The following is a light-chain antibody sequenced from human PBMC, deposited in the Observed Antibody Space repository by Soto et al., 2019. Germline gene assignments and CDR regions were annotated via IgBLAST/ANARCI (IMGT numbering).Light chain of an antibody. CDR3: AAWDDSLNVLV. CDR1: SSNIGSKS. V-gene: IGLV1-44*01. J-gene: IGLJ2*01. CDR2: SNN. Sequence: QAVVTQPPSVSGTPGQRVNMSCSGSSSNIGSKSVSWYQHLPQTAPKLLIYSNNQRPSGVPGRFSGSKSGTSASLAISGLQSDDETQYYCAAWDDSLNVLVFGGGTQLTVL.